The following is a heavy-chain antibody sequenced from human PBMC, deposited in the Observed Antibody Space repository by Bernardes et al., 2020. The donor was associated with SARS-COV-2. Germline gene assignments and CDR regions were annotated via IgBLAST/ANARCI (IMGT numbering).Heavy chain of an antibody. CDR3: AKDVGEVVAATGFDS. Sequence: GGSLRLSCAASGFTFRFTFSTYAMSWVRQAPGKGLEWVSGISGTGGTTDYANSVKGRFTISRDNSKNLLYLQMSSLRAEDTAVYYCAKDVGEVVAATGFDSWGQGTLVTVSS. CDR2: ISGTGGTT. CDR1: GFTFRFTFSTYA. D-gene: IGHD2-15*01. J-gene: IGHJ4*02. V-gene: IGHV3-23*01.